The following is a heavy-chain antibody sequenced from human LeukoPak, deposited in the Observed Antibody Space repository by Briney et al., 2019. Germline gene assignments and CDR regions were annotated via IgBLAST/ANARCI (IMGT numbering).Heavy chain of an antibody. CDR1: GGSISSGGYY. CDR2: IYYSGST. Sequence: SETLSHTCTVSGGSISSGGYYWSWIRQHPGKGLEWIGYIYYSGSTYYNPSLKSRVTTSVDMSKNQFSLKLSSVTAADTAVYYCARAEAYYDILTGYYLSKNFDYWGQGTLVTVSS. D-gene: IGHD3-9*01. CDR3: ARAEAYYDILTGYYLSKNFDY. V-gene: IGHV4-31*03. J-gene: IGHJ4*02.